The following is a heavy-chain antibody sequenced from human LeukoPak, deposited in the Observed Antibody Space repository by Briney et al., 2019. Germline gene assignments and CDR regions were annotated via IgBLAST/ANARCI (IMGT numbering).Heavy chain of an antibody. CDR2: INQRRST. CDR1: GGSFSGFY. J-gene: IGHJ4*02. Sequence: WETASLTCAVYGGSFSGFYWSWIRQSPGKGLEWIGEINQRRSTNYNPSLKSRVTVSVGTSKNQFSLRLTSVTAADTAVYYCARGRTGYCTSVGCLHFDYWGQGTLVTVSA. V-gene: IGHV4-34*01. D-gene: IGHD2-2*01. CDR3: ARGRTGYCTSVGCLHFDY.